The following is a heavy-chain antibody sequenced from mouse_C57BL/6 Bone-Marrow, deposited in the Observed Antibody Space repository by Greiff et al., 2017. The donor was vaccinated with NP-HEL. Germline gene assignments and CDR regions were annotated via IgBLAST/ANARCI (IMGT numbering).Heavy chain of an antibody. CDR1: GFTFSDYG. CDR2: ISNLAYSI. CDR3: ARHDGYYAGGY. D-gene: IGHD2-3*01. J-gene: IGHJ2*01. Sequence: EVKVVESGGGLVQPGGSLKLSCAASGFTFSDYGMAWVRQAPRKGPEWVAFISNLAYSIYYADTVTGRFTISRENAKNTLYLEMSSLRSEDTAMYYCARHDGYYAGGYWGQGTTLTVSS. V-gene: IGHV5-15*01.